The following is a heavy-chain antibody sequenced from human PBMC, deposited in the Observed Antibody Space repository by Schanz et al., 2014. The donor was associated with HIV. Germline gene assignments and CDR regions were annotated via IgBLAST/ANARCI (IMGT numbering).Heavy chain of an antibody. CDR3: ATDLSSSWFFDN. J-gene: IGHJ4*02. V-gene: IGHV3-74*01. CDR1: GFTFSTYW. D-gene: IGHD6-13*01. Sequence: EMQLVESGGGLVQPGGSLRLSCAASGFTFSTYWMHWVRQAPGKGLVWVSRINSDGSSDTYADSVKGRFTISRDNAKNTLYLQINSLRAEDTAVYFCATDLSSSWFFDNWGQGTLVTVSS. CDR2: INSDGSSD.